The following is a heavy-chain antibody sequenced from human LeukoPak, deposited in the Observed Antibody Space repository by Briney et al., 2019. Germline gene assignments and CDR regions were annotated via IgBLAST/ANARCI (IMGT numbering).Heavy chain of an antibody. CDR1: GFTFSSYW. D-gene: IGHD5-24*01. V-gene: IGHV3-74*01. CDR2: INSDGSST. J-gene: IGHJ6*03. CDR3: ARGTWATLYYYYYMDV. Sequence: GGSLRLSCAASGFTFSSYWMHWVRQAPGKGLVWVSRINSDGSSTSYADSVKGRFTISRDNAKNTLYLKMNSLRAEDTAVYYCARGTWATLYYYYYMDVWGKGTTVTVSS.